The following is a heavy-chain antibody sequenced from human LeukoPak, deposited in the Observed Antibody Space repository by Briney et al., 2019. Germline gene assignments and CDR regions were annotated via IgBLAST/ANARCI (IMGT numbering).Heavy chain of an antibody. CDR3: ARERTAMVTGFDY. V-gene: IGHV3-66*01. D-gene: IGHD5-18*01. Sequence: GGSLRLSCAASGFTVSSNYMSWVRQAPGKGLEWVSVIYSGGSTYYADSVKGRFTISSDNSKNTLYLQMNSLRAEDTAVYYCARERTAMVTGFDYWGQGTLVTVSS. CDR2: IYSGGST. J-gene: IGHJ4*02. CDR1: GFTVSSNY.